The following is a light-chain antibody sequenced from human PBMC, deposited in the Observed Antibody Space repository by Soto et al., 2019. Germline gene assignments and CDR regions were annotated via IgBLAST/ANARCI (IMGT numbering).Light chain of an antibody. CDR3: QQRSNWPAYT. V-gene: IGKV3-11*01. Sequence: EVVLTQSPATLSLSPGERATLSCRASQSVTSNLAWYQQKPGQAPRLLIYDVSNRATGIPARFSGSGSGTDFTLTISSLEPEDFAVYYCQQRSNWPAYTVGQGTKLEI. CDR2: DVS. CDR1: QSVTSN. J-gene: IGKJ2*01.